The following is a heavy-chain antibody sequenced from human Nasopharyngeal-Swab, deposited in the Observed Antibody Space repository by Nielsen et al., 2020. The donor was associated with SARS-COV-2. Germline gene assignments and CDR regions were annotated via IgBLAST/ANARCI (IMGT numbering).Heavy chain of an antibody. Sequence: GGSLRLSCAASGFTFSDYYINWIRQAPGKGLEWVSFISSSDSTIYYADSVKGRFTISGDNAKNSLYLQMNSLRAEDTAVYYCARVWAAAGFLDYWGQGTLVTVSS. D-gene: IGHD6-13*01. CDR3: ARVWAAAGFLDY. J-gene: IGHJ4*02. CDR2: ISSSDSTI. CDR1: GFTFSDYY. V-gene: IGHV3-11*04.